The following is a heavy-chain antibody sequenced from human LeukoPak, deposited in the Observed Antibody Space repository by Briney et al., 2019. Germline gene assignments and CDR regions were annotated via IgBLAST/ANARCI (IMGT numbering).Heavy chain of an antibody. Sequence: GGSLRLSCAASGFTFSSYAMHRVRQAPGKGLEWVAVISYDRSNKYYADSVKGRLTISRDNSKNTLYLQMNSLRAEDTAVYYCARHDNSGSYWGSVQFDYWGQGTLVTVSS. CDR2: ISYDRSNK. J-gene: IGHJ4*02. CDR1: GFTFSSYA. V-gene: IGHV3-30-3*01. CDR3: ARHDNSGSYWGSVQFDY. D-gene: IGHD1-26*01.